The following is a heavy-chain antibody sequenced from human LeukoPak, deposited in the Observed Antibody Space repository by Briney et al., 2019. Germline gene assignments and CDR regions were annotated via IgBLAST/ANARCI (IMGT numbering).Heavy chain of an antibody. V-gene: IGHV4-59*01. CDR2: IYYSGIT. J-gene: IGHJ4*02. D-gene: IGHD3-3*01. CDR3: ARANARHDFWSGYPEDFDY. Sequence: SETLSLTCTVSGGSISSYYWSWIRQPPGKGLEWIGYIYYSGITNYNPSLKSRVTISVDMSKNQFSLKLSSVTAADTAVYYCARANARHDFWSGYPEDFDYWGQGTLVTVSS. CDR1: GGSISSYY.